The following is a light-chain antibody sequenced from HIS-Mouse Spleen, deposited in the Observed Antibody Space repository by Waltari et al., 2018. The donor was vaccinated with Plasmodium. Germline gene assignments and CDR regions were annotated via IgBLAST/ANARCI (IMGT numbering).Light chain of an antibody. Sequence: SYELTQPPSVSVSPGQTARLTCSGDALPKNYAHWYQQKSGQAPVLVIYEDSKRPSGIPERFSGSSSGTMATLTISGAQVEDEADYYCYSTDSSGNHRVFGGGTKLTVL. CDR2: EDS. CDR1: ALPKNY. J-gene: IGLJ3*02. CDR3: YSTDSSGNHRV. V-gene: IGLV3-10*01.